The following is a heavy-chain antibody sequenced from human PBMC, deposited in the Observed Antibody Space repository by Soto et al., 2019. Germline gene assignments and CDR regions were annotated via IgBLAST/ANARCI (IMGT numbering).Heavy chain of an antibody. CDR3: ARVVGALGDWFDP. J-gene: IGHJ5*02. CDR2: ISAYNCNT. V-gene: IGHV1-18*01. CDR1: GYTFTSYG. D-gene: IGHD1-26*01. Sequence: QVQLVQSGAEVKKPGASVKVSCKASGYTFTSYGLSWVRQAPGQGLEWMGRISAYNCNTNYAQKLQGRVTMTTDTTTSTAYIELRSLRSDDTAVYYCARVVGALGDWFDPWGQGTLVNVSS.